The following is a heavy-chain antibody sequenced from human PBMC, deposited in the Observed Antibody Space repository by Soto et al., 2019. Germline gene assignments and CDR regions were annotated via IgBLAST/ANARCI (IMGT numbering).Heavy chain of an antibody. CDR1: GYTFINYD. Sequence: ASVEVSCEASGYTFINYDISWVRQATGQGLEWMGWMNPGSGKTGYANKFQGRVTMTRDASTSTAHLELSSLTSEDTAVYYCARMASPGTLNWFDPWGPGTLMTV. J-gene: IGHJ5*02. CDR2: MNPGSGKT. V-gene: IGHV1-8*02. CDR3: ARMASPGTLNWFDP.